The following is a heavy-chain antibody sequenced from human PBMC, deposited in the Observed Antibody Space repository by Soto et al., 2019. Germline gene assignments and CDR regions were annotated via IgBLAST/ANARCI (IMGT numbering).Heavy chain of an antibody. CDR1: GGTFSSDV. Sequence: SVKVSCKASGGTFSSDVFSWVRQAPGQGLEWMGGIVSIFGTVNSAQKFQGRLTLTADQSTSTAYMELTSLRSEDTAVYYRARDGFSGSYYGYWGQGTQVTVSS. CDR2: IVSIFGTV. D-gene: IGHD1-26*01. V-gene: IGHV1-69*13. J-gene: IGHJ4*02. CDR3: ARDGFSGSYYGY.